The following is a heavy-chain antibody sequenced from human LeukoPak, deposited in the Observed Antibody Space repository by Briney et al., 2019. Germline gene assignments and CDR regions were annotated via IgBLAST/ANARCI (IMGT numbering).Heavy chain of an antibody. J-gene: IGHJ4*02. CDR3: ANVFYSASGIPK. V-gene: IGHV3-23*01. D-gene: IGHD3-10*01. Sequence: GGSLRLSCAASGFTFSSFAMTWVRQAPGKGLEWVSSISGGGADTYYTDSVKGRFTISRDNSKNRMYLQMNALRAEDTAVYYCANVFYSASGIPKWGQGTLVTVSS. CDR1: GFTFSSFA. CDR2: ISGGGADT.